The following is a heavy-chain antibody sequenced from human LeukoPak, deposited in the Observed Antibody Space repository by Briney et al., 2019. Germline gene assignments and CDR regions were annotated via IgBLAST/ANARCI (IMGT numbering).Heavy chain of an antibody. D-gene: IGHD3-22*01. J-gene: IGHJ4*02. Sequence: GGSLRLSCAASGFTFSSYAMSWVRQAPGKGLEWVPAISGSGGSTYYADSVKGRLTISRDNSKNTLYLQMNSLRAEDTAVYYCAKVPPNYYDSSGDYWGQGTLVTVSS. CDR3: AKVPPNYYDSSGDY. CDR2: ISGSGGST. CDR1: GFTFSSYA. V-gene: IGHV3-23*01.